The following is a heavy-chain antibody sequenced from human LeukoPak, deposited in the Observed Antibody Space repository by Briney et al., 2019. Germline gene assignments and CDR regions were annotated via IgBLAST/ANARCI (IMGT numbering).Heavy chain of an antibody. CDR1: GGTFSSYA. CDR3: ASQYCSGGSCYPYYFDY. D-gene: IGHD2-15*01. V-gene: IGHV1-69*04. CDR2: IIPILGIA. Sequence: SVKVSCKASGGTFSSYAISWVRQAPGQGLEWMGRIIPILGIANYAQKFQGRVTITADKSTSTAYMELSSLRSEDTAVYYCASQYCSGGSCYPYYFDYWGQGTLVTVSS. J-gene: IGHJ4*02.